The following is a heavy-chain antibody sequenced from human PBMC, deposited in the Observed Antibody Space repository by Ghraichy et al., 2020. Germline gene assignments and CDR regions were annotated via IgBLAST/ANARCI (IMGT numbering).Heavy chain of an antibody. CDR3: AHSQVVPAAIRVPQQYYYYYGMDV. V-gene: IGHV4-59*01. CDR2: IYYSGST. CDR1: GGSISSYY. D-gene: IGHD2-2*02. Sequence: SQTLSLTCTVSGGSISSYYWSWIRQPPGKGLEWIGYIYYSGSTNYNPSLKSRVTISVDTSKNQFSLKLSSVTAADTAVYYCAHSQVVPAAIRVPQQYYYYYGMDVWGQGTTVTVSS. J-gene: IGHJ6*02.